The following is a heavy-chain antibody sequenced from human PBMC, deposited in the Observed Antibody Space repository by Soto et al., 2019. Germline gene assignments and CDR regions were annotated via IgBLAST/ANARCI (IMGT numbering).Heavy chain of an antibody. CDR3: ARAPPLRVLTLDIGDFELGY. Sequence: QVQLVQSGAEVKKPGASLKVSCKASGYIFTGYYIHWVRQAPGQGLEWMGWINPNSGGTNFAQRFQGRVAFTTDTSISTAYMELRRLRSDDTAVYYCARAPPLRVLTLDIGDFELGYWGQGTLVTVSS. CDR1: GYIFTGYY. CDR2: INPNSGGT. V-gene: IGHV1-2*02. D-gene: IGHD2-2*03. J-gene: IGHJ4*02.